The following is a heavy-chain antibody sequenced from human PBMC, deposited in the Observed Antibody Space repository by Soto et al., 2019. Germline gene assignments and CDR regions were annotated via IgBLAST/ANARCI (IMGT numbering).Heavy chain of an antibody. J-gene: IGHJ6*02. Sequence: QVQLQESGPGLVKPSQTLSLTCTVSGDSISSDDYYWSWIRQPPGKGLEWIGNIYNSENTYYNPSLKSRVTISVDMSTNQFSLTLSYVTAADTAVYYCARVNPMFHSMDVWGQGTTVTVSS. CDR3: ARVNPMFHSMDV. V-gene: IGHV4-30-4*01. CDR1: GDSISSDDYY. CDR2: IYNSENT. D-gene: IGHD3-10*02.